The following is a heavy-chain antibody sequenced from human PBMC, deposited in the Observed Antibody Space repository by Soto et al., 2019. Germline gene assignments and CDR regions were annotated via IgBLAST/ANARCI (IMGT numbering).Heavy chain of an antibody. D-gene: IGHD3-10*01. Sequence: PGGSLRLSCAASGFTFSRSAMHWVRQAPGKGLEWVAVISHDENNKDFADSARGRFTISRDNSKNTMYLQMNSLRGDDTAVYYCARGLDKVAGGAFDIWRQGAMVTVSS. V-gene: IGHV3-33*01. CDR1: GFTFSRSA. CDR3: ARGLDKVAGGAFDI. CDR2: ISHDENNK. J-gene: IGHJ3*02.